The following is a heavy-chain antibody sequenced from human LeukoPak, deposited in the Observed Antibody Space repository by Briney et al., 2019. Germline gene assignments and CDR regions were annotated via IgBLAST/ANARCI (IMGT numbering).Heavy chain of an antibody. J-gene: IGHJ6*03. D-gene: IGHD6-19*01. CDR3: ARGPQWRGDSYYIDV. Sequence: ASVKVSCKASGYTFTNFDINWVRQAPGQGLEWMGWKNPNSGNTGYAQKFQGRVTMTMNTSITTAYTELSSLISEDTAVYYCARGPQWRGDSYYIDVWGRGTTVTVSS. CDR1: GYTFTNFD. CDR2: KNPNSGNT. V-gene: IGHV1-8*01.